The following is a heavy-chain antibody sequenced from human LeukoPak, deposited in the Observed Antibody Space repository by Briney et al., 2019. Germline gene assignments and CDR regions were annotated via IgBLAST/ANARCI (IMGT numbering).Heavy chain of an antibody. V-gene: IGHV3-53*01. CDR3: ARDVNLNFFDV. D-gene: IGHD3-9*01. CDR1: GFXVSSNY. J-gene: IGHJ2*01. Sequence: GGSLRLSCAVSGFXVSSNYISWVRQAPGKGLEWVSLIYSGGSTYYADSVKGRFTISRDNAKNTVFLQMNSLSAEDTAVYYCARDVNLNFFDVWGRGTLVTVSS. CDR2: IYSGGST.